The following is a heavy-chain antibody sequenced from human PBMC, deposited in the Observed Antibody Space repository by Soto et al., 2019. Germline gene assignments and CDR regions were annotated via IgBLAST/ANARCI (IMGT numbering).Heavy chain of an antibody. J-gene: IGHJ4*02. D-gene: IGHD1-1*01. CDR3: ARDRNDEAFDY. CDR1: GYTFTGYY. Sequence: SVKVSCKASGYTFTGYYMHWVRQAPGQGLEWMGWINPNSGGTSYAQKFQGRVTMTRDTSISTAYMELSRLRSDDTAVYYCARDRNDEAFDYWGQGTLVTVSS. V-gene: IGHV1-2*02. CDR2: INPNSGGT.